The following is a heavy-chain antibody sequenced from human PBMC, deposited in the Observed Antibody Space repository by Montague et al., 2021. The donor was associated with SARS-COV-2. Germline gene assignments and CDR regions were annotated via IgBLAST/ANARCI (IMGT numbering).Heavy chain of an antibody. CDR1: GDSISSANYD. CDR2: IYYTGGT. D-gene: IGHD1-14*01. CDR3: ARGNITPSGFDI. J-gene: IGHJ3*02. Sequence: TLSLTCTVAGDSISSANYDWNWIRQNPGKGLEWIGYIYYTGGTHYNPSLESRLTMSIDTSKSQFSLRLSSVTAADTAVYYCARGNITPSGFDIWGQGTVVTVSS. V-gene: IGHV4-31*03.